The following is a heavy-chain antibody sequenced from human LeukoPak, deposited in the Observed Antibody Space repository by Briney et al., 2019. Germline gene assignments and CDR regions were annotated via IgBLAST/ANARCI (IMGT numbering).Heavy chain of an antibody. CDR2: INPNSGGT. Sequence: GASVTVSCKASGYTFTGYYMHWVRQAPGQGLEWMGWINPNSGGTNYAQKFQGRVTMTRDTSISTAYMELSRLRSDDTAVYYCARDFLSGRGYSGYDPPAPDYWGQGTLVTVSS. CDR1: GYTFTGYY. CDR3: ARDFLSGRGYSGYDPPAPDY. V-gene: IGHV1-2*02. J-gene: IGHJ4*02. D-gene: IGHD5-12*01.